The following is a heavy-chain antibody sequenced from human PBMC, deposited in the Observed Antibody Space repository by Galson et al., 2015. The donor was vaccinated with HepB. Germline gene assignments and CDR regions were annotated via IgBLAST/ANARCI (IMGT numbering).Heavy chain of an antibody. V-gene: IGHV3-7*01. Sequence: SLRLSCAASGFTLSSHWMSWVRQAPGKGLEWVANIKQDGSEKYYVDSVKGRFTISRDNAKNSLYLQMNSLRAEDTAAYYCARWTYNIVPSYSTYYDYWGQGILVTVSS. J-gene: IGHJ4*02. D-gene: IGHD3-9*01. CDR3: ARWTYNIVPSYSTYYDY. CDR2: IKQDGSEK. CDR1: GFTLSSHW.